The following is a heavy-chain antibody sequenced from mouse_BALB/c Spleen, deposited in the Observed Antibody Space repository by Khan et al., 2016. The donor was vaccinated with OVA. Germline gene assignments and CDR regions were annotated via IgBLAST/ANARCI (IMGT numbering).Heavy chain of an antibody. Sequence: QVQLKQSGAELARPGASVKMSCKASGYTFTTYTIHWVKQRPGKGLEWIGYIIPSNDYTNYNQKFKDRATLTADKSYSTDYMQLSSLTSEDSAVYYCVREGAYDRADGGCAYWGQGTLDTVSA. CDR1: GYTFTTYT. CDR2: IIPSNDYT. J-gene: IGHJ3*01. CDR3: VREGAYDRADGGCAY. V-gene: IGHV1-4*01. D-gene: IGHD2-14*01.